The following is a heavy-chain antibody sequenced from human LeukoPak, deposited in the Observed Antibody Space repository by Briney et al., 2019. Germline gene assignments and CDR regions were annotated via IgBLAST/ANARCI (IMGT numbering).Heavy chain of an antibody. Sequence: GASVKVSYKASEYTFSVYHIHWVRLAPGQGLEWMAWINPNSGDTNYAQKFQGRVTMPKDTSISTVYMEAISLGFDYTSVYYCALIPGGSWAFDFWGQGTLVTVSS. CDR1: EYTFSVYH. CDR3: ALIPGGSWAFDF. D-gene: IGHD6-13*01. V-gene: IGHV1-2*02. J-gene: IGHJ4*02. CDR2: INPNSGDT.